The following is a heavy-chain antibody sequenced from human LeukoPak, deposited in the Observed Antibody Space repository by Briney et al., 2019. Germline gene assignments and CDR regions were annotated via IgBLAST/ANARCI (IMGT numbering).Heavy chain of an antibody. CDR2: IYTSGST. D-gene: IGHD6-19*01. J-gene: IGHJ4*02. CDR1: GGSISSYY. V-gene: IGHV4-4*07. Sequence: PSETLSLTCTVSGGSISSYYWSWIRQPAGMGLEWIGRIYTSGSTNYNPSLKSRVTMSVDTSKNQFSLKLSSVTAADTAVYYCARDLQQWLTHYFDYWGQGTLVTVSS. CDR3: ARDLQQWLTHYFDY.